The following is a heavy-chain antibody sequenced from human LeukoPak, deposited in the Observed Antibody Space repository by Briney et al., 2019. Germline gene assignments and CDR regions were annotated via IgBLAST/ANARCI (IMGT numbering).Heavy chain of an antibody. Sequence: GGSLRLSCAVSGITLSNYGMSWVRQAPGKGLERVAGNSDRGGSTKYADSVMDRFTISRDNPKNTLYLQMNSLRVEDTAVYAKRGVVIRVILVGFHKQAYYFDSWGQGALVTVSS. CDR3: RGVVIRVILVGFHKQAYYFDS. J-gene: IGHJ4*02. CDR1: GITLSNYG. D-gene: IGHD3-22*01. V-gene: IGHV3-23*01. CDR2: NSDRGGST.